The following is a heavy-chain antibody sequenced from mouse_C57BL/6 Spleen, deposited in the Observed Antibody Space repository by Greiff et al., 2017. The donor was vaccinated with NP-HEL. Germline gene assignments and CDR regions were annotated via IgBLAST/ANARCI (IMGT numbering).Heavy chain of an antibody. CDR2: INPGSGGT. V-gene: IGHV1-54*01. J-gene: IGHJ4*01. D-gene: IGHD2-4*01. CDR1: GYAFTNYL. CDR3: ARSRYYDYPYYAMDY. Sequence: QVQLQQSGAELVRPGTSVKVSCKASGYAFTNYLIEWVKQRPGQGLEWIGVINPGSGGTNYNEKFKGKATLTADKSSSTAYMQLSSLTSEDSAVYFCARSRYYDYPYYAMDYWGQGTSVTVSS.